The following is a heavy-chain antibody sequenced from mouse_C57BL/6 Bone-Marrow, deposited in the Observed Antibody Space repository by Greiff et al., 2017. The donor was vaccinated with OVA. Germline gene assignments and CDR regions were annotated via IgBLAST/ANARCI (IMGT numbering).Heavy chain of an antibody. D-gene: IGHD2-3*01. CDR1: GYTFTSYW. CDR2: IHPNSGST. V-gene: IGHV1-64*01. Sequence: QVQLQQSGAELVKPGASVKLSCKASGYTFTSYWMHWVKQRPGQGLEWIGMIHPNSGSTNYNEKFKSKATLTVDKSSSTAYMQLSSLTSEDSAVYYCARTIDGYYDWYFDVWGTGTTVTVSS. J-gene: IGHJ1*03. CDR3: ARTIDGYYDWYFDV.